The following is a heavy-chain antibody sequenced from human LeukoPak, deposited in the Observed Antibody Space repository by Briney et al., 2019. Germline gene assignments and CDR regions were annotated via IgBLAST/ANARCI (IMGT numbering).Heavy chain of an antibody. Sequence: ASVKVSCKASGYTFTGYFMHWVRQAPGQGLEWMGWINPNSGGTNYAQKFQGRVTMTRDTSISTAYMELSRLRSDDTAAYYCASSIVYCSSTSYYFNWGQGTLVTVSS. CDR2: INPNSGGT. D-gene: IGHD2-2*01. V-gene: IGHV1-2*02. CDR3: ASSIVYCSSTSYYFN. J-gene: IGHJ4*02. CDR1: GYTFTGYF.